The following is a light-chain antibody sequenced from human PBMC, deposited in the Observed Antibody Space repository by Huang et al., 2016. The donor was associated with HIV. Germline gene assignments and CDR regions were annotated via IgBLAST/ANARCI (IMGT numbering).Light chain of an antibody. J-gene: IGKJ5*01. CDR1: QSLLHGNGYNY. V-gene: IGKV2-28*01. Sequence: DIVMIKSPLSLSVTLGEAASISCRSSQSLLHGNGYNYLDGHLQKPGQSPQHLIYSGSDRAPGVPARFTASGSGTDFSLTISSVEAEDIGIYYCMQSLQTPGTFGQGTRLDIK. CDR2: SGS. CDR3: MQSLQTPGT.